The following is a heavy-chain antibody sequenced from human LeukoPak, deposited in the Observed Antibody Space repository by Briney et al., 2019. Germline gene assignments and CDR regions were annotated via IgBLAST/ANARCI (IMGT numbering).Heavy chain of an antibody. Sequence: SETLSLTCTVSGGSISSGGYSWSWIRQPPGKGLEWIGYIYHSGSTYYNPSLKSRVTISVDRSKNQFSLKLSSVTAADTAVYYCARERRYSSGWYFDYWGQGTLVTASS. J-gene: IGHJ4*02. D-gene: IGHD6-19*01. CDR1: GGSISSGGYS. CDR2: IYHSGST. V-gene: IGHV4-30-2*01. CDR3: ARERRYSSGWYFDY.